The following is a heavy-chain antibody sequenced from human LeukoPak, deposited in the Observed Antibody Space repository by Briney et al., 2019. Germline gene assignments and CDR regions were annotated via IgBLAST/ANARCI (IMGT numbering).Heavy chain of an antibody. D-gene: IGHD2-15*01. J-gene: IGHJ4*02. Sequence: GESLKISCEGSGYSFTNYWIGWVRQMPGKGLEWMGIIYPGDSYTRYSPSFQGQVTISADKSISTAYLQWSSLKASDTAIYYCASEYCSGGNCYFDYWGQGTLVTVSS. CDR1: GYSFTNYW. V-gene: IGHV5-51*01. CDR3: ASEYCSGGNCYFDY. CDR2: IYPGDSYT.